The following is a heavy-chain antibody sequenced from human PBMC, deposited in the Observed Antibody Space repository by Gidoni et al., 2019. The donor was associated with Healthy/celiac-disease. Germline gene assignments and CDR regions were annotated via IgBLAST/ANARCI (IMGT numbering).Heavy chain of an antibody. J-gene: IGHJ3*02. Sequence: AMSWVRQAPGKGLEWVSAISGSGGSTYYADSVKGRFTISRDNSKNTLYLQMNSLRAEDTAVYYCAKDWMVAATSPRAFDIWGQGTMVTVSS. CDR2: ISGSGGST. D-gene: IGHD2-15*01. V-gene: IGHV3-23*01. CDR3: AKDWMVAATSPRAFDI. CDR1: A.